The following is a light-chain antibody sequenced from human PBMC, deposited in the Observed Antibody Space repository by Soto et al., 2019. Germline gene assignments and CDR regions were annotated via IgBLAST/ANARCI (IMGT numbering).Light chain of an antibody. CDR1: QTFSSH. V-gene: IGKV3-11*01. CDR3: QQRSNWPPVIT. CDR2: DAS. J-gene: IGKJ5*01. Sequence: EIVLTQSPATLSLSPGERATLSCRASQTFSSHLAWYQQKPGQAPRLLIYDASKRATGIPARFSGRGSRTAFTHTISSLEPEDFAVFYCQQRSNWPPVITVGQGTRLEIK.